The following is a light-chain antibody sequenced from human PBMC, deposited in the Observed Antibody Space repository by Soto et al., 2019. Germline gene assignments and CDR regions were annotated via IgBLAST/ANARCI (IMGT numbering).Light chain of an antibody. CDR3: QVWDSSSDRLVV. J-gene: IGLJ2*01. CDR2: DNN. Sequence: SYELTQPPSVSVAPGQTARITCGGSDNGSKTVHWYQQKPGQAPVLVVFDNNDRASGISERLSGSNSGNTATLTISRVEEGDEADDYCQVWDSSSDRLVVFGGGTQLTVL. CDR1: DNGSKT. V-gene: IGLV3-21*02.